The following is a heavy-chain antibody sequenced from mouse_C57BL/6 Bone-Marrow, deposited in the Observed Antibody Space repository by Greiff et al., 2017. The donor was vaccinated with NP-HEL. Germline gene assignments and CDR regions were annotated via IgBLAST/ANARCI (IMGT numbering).Heavy chain of an antibody. J-gene: IGHJ2*01. Sequence: QVQLQQSGAELARPGASVKLSCKASGYTFTSYGISWVKQRTGQGLEWIGEIYPRSGNTYYNEKFKGKATLTADKSSSTAYMELRSLTSEDSAVYFCARRPYGSSYFDYGGQGTTLTVSS. D-gene: IGHD1-1*01. CDR2: IYPRSGNT. CDR3: ARRPYGSSYFDY. CDR1: GYTFTSYG. V-gene: IGHV1-81*01.